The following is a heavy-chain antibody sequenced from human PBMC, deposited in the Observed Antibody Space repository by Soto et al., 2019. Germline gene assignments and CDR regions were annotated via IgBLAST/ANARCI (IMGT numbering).Heavy chain of an antibody. V-gene: IGHV3-23*01. CDR2: IISSGDST. CDR3: AKRYYFDNSGLWDY. D-gene: IGHD3-22*01. Sequence: EVQLLESGGGLLQPGGSLRLSCAASGFTFSSYAMSWVRQAPGKGLEWVSAIISSGDSTYYTDSVKGRFTISRDNSTNPLYLQMNCLRAAETAVYYCAKRYYFDNSGLWDYWGQGTLVTVSS. J-gene: IGHJ4*02. CDR1: GFTFSSYA.